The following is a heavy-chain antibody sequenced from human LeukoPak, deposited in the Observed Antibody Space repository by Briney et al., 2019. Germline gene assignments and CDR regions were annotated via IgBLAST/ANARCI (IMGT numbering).Heavy chain of an antibody. J-gene: IGHJ4*02. CDR3: ARERSGSSGYDYFDY. CDR1: GGSISSGGYY. CDR2: IYYSGST. Sequence: SETLSLTCTVSGGSISSGGYYWSWIRQHPGKGLEWIGYIYYSGSTYYNPSLKSRVTISVDTSKNQFSLKLSSVTAADTAVYYCARERSGSSGYDYFDYWGQGTLVTVSS. D-gene: IGHD3-22*01. V-gene: IGHV4-31*03.